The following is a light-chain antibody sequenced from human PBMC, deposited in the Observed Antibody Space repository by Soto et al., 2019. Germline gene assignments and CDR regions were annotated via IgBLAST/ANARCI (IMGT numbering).Light chain of an antibody. J-gene: IGKJ5*01. Sequence: DVVMTQSPLSLPVTLGQPASISCRSNQSLVHSDGIAYFSWFQQRPGRSPRRLIYKVSNRDSGVPARCSGRGSGTEFALKISRVEAEDVGVYYCMQGTHWPITFGHGTRLEIK. CDR3: MQGTHWPIT. CDR1: QSLVHSDGIAY. CDR2: KVS. V-gene: IGKV2-30*02.